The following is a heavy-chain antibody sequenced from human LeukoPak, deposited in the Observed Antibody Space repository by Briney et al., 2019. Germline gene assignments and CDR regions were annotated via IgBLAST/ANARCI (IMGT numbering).Heavy chain of an antibody. D-gene: IGHD6-19*01. Sequence: GGSLRLSCAASGFTFSSYWMSWVRQAPGKGLEWVANIKKDGTEKKYVDSVKGRFTISRDNAKNSLYLQMNSLRAEDTALYYCAREGGSGWYSGWFDPWGQGTLVTVSS. CDR2: IKKDGTEK. J-gene: IGHJ5*02. V-gene: IGHV3-7*01. CDR3: AREGGSGWYSGWFDP. CDR1: GFTFSSYW.